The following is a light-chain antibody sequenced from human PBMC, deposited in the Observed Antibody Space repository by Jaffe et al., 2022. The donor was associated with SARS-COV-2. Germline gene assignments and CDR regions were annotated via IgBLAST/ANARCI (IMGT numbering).Light chain of an antibody. CDR3: QQAKSFPLS. CDR1: QVISSY. V-gene: IGKV1-12*01. Sequence: DIQMTQSPSSVSASVGDRVTITCRASQVISSYLAWYQQKPGKAPKLLIFLASKLQSGVPPRFGGSESGTDFTLTINNLQPEDSATYFCQQAKSFPLSFGGGTKVEIK. J-gene: IGKJ4*01. CDR2: LAS.